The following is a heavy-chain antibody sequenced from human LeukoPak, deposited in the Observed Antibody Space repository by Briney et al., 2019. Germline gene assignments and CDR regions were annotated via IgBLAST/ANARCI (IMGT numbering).Heavy chain of an antibody. V-gene: IGHV4-59*01. J-gene: IGHJ4*02. D-gene: IGHD3-10*01. Sequence: SETLSLTCTVSGGSTSNYYWSWIRQPPGKGLEWIGYIYYSGSTNYNPSLKSGVTISVDTSNNQFSLKLISVTAADTAVYYCARRVLWFGDSFGLGPGGYYFDYWGQGTLVTVSS. CDR3: ARRVLWFGDSFGLGPGGYYFDY. CDR2: IYYSGST. CDR1: GGSTSNYY.